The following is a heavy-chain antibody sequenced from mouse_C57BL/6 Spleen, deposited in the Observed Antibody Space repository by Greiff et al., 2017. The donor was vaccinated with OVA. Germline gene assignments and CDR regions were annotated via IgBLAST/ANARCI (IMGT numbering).Heavy chain of an antibody. CDR3: TTSAYYYGSSPYWYFDV. V-gene: IGHV14-1*01. J-gene: IGHJ1*03. CDR1: GFNIKDYY. D-gene: IGHD1-1*01. Sequence: VQLKESGAELVRPGASVKLSCTASGFNIKDYYMHWVKQRPEQGLEWIGRIDPEDGDTEYAPKFQGKATMTADTSSNTAYLQLSSLTSEDTAVYYCTTSAYYYGSSPYWYFDVWGTGTTVTVSA. CDR2: IDPEDGDT.